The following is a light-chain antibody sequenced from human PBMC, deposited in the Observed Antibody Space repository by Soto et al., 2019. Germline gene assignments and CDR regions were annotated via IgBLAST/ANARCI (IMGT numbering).Light chain of an antibody. CDR1: SSDVGAYNY. J-gene: IGLJ3*02. Sequence: QSALTQPPSASGSPGQSVTISCTGTSSDVGAYNYVSWYQQHAGKAPKLVIYEVTKRPSGVPYRFSGSKSANTASLTVSGLQDEDEADYYCSSFASSNTWVFGGGTKLTVL. CDR3: SSFASSNTWV. V-gene: IGLV2-8*01. CDR2: EVT.